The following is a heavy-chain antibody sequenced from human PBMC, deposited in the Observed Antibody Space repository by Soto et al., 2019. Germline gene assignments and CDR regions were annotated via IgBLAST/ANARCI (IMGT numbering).Heavy chain of an antibody. Sequence: SGGSLRLSCAASGFTFRSYAMHWVRQAPGKGLEWVGVISYDGYNKYYRDSVKGRFTFPRDYSKNTLYLQMNSLRVEDTAVYYCARDRGRIAVAGNWFDTWGQGTLVTVSS. J-gene: IGHJ5*02. CDR3: ARDRGRIAVAGNWFDT. D-gene: IGHD6-19*01. CDR2: ISYDGYNK. V-gene: IGHV3-30*10. CDR1: GFTFRSYA.